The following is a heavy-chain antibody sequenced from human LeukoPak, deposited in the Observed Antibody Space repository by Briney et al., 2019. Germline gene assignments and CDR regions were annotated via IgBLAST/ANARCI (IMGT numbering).Heavy chain of an antibody. CDR3: ARFPDSWNYDY. V-gene: IGHV1-2*02. Sequence: ASVKVSFKASGYTFTSYGISWVRQAPGQGLQWMGWINPNNGDTNYAQKFQGRVTLTRDTSISAVYMDLSSLRSDDTAVYYCARFPDSWNYDYWGQGTLVTVSS. J-gene: IGHJ4*02. CDR2: INPNNGDT. D-gene: IGHD1-7*01. CDR1: GYTFTSYG.